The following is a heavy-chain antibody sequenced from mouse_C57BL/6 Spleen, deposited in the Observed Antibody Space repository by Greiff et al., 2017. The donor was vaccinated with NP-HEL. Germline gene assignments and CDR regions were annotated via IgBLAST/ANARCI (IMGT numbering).Heavy chain of an antibody. D-gene: IGHD2-12*01. V-gene: IGHV5-4*01. J-gene: IGHJ2*01. Sequence: EVQGVESGGGLVKPGGSLKLSCAASGFTFSSYAMSWVRQTPEKRLEWVATISDGGSYTYYPDNVKGRFTISRDNAKNNLYLQMSHLKSQDTAMYYCARYSNDAHYFDYWGQGTPLTVSS. CDR2: ISDGGSYT. CDR1: GFTFSSYA. CDR3: ARYSNDAHYFDY.